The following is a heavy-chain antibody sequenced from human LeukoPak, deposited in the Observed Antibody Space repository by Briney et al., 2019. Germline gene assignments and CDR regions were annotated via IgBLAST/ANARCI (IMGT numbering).Heavy chain of an antibody. J-gene: IGHJ4*02. D-gene: IGHD3-10*01. CDR1: GGSISSNY. Sequence: SETLSLTCIVSGGSISSNYWSWIRQPPGKGLEWIGYMFHTGSTNYNPSLKSRVTISVDTSKNQFSLKLRSVTAADTAVYYCARHIRGAYYYFDYWGQGTLVTVSS. CDR2: MFHTGST. CDR3: ARHIRGAYYYFDY. V-gene: IGHV4-59*08.